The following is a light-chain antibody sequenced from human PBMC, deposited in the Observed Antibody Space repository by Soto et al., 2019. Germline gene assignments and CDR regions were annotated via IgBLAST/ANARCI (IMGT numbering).Light chain of an antibody. V-gene: IGLV1-40*01. CDR3: AAWDDSLNGRV. CDR2: GNN. CDR1: NSNIGADYG. Sequence: QSVLTQPPSVSGAPGQRVTISCTGTNSNIGADYGVQWYQQFPGTAPKLLIYGNNNRPSGVSDRFSGSKSGTSASLAISGLQSEDEADYYCAAWDDSLNGRVFGGGTKLTVL. J-gene: IGLJ3*02.